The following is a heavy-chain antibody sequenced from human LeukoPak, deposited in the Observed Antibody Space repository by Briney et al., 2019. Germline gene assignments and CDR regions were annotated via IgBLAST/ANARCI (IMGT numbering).Heavy chain of an antibody. J-gene: IGHJ4*02. D-gene: IGHD3-9*01. V-gene: IGHV3-30*02. CDR2: IRYNGNNQ. Sequence: PGGSLRLSCAASGFTFNNYGMHWVRQAPGKGVEGVAFIRYNGNNQYYAESVKGRFTISRDNSKNTLYLQMNSLRAEDTAVYYCAKLLHILTGYFYRRYYFDYWGQGTLVTVSS. CDR1: GFTFNNYG. CDR3: AKLLHILTGYFYRRYYFDY.